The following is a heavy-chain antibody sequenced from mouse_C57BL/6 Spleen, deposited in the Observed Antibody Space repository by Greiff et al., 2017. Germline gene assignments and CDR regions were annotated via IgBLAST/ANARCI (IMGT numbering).Heavy chain of an antibody. D-gene: IGHD2-1*01. CDR1: GFSFTSYG. V-gene: IGHV2-2*01. CDR2: IWSGGST. Sequence: QVQLQQSGPGLVQPSQSLSITCTVSGFSFTSYGVHWVRQSPGKGLEWLGGIWSGGSTDYNAAFISRLSISKDNSKSQVFFKMNSLQADDTSIYYCARNGDYGNSCLADWGQGTLVTVSA. CDR3: ARNGDYGNSCLAD. J-gene: IGHJ3*01.